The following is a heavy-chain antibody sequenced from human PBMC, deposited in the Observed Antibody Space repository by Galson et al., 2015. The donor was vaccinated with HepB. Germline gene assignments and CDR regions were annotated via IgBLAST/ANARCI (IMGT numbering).Heavy chain of an antibody. D-gene: IGHD6-6*01. CDR1: GFTFSSFG. J-gene: IGHJ5*02. CDR2: IYYDGSNI. V-gene: IGHV3-33*01. CDR3: ARDSIAARPGWFDP. Sequence: SLRLSCAASGFTFSSFGMHWVRQAPGKGLEWVAVIYYDGSNIQYADSVKGRFTISRDNSKKTLYLQMNGLRAEDTAVYYCARDSIAARPGWFDPWGQGTLVTVSS.